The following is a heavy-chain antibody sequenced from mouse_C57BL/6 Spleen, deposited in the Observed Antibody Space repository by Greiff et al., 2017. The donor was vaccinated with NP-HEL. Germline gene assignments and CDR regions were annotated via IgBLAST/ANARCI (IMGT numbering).Heavy chain of an antibody. CDR3: ARKIYDGYSPMDY. CDR1: GYSFTGYY. D-gene: IGHD2-3*01. Sequence: VQLQQSGPELVKPGASVKISCKASGYSFTGYYMNWVKQSPEKSLEWIGEINPSTGGTTYNQKFKAKATLTVDKSSSTAYMQLKSLTSEDSAVYYCARKIYDGYSPMDYWGQGTSVTVSS. CDR2: INPSTGGT. V-gene: IGHV1-42*01. J-gene: IGHJ4*01.